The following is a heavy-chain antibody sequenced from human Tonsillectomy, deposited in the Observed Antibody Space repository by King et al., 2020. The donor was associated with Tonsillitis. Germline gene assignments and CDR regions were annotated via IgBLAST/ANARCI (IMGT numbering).Heavy chain of an antibody. CDR2: IRSKPYGGTT. D-gene: IGHD2-21*02. J-gene: IGHJ4*02. Sequence: EVQLVESGGGLVQPGRSLRLSCTTSGFTFGDYAMSWFRQAPGKGLEWVGFIRSKPYGGTTEYAASVKGRFTISSDDSKSIAYLQMNSLKTEDTAVYYCTRIVHCGGDCYYAWLDYWGQGTLVTVSA. V-gene: IGHV3-49*03. CDR1: GFTFGDYA. CDR3: TRIVHCGGDCYYAWLDY.